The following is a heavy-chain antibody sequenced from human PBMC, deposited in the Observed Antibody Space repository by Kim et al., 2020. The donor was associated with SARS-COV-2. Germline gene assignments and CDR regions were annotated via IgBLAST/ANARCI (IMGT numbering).Heavy chain of an antibody. CDR1: GFTFSSYD. CDR2: IGTAGDT. CDR3: ASSRLRLALHYYYYGMDV. J-gene: IGHJ6*02. V-gene: IGHV3-13*04. Sequence: GGSLRLSCAASGFTFSSYDMHWVRQATGKGLEWVSAIGTAGDTYYPGSVKGRFTISRENAKNSLYLQMNSLRAGDTAVYYCASSRLRLALHYYYYGMDVWGQGTTVTVSS. D-gene: IGHD5-12*01.